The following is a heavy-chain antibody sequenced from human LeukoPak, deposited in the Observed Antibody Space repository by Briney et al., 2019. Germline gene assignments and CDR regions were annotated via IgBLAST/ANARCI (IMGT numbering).Heavy chain of an antibody. D-gene: IGHD3-10*01. CDR1: GFTFSSYA. J-gene: IGHJ4*02. Sequence: GGSLRLSCAASGFTFSSYAMHWVRQAPGKGLEWVAVISYDGSNKYYADSVKGRFTISRDNSKNTLYLQMNSLRAEDTAVYYCASGRGQTEIDYWGQGTLVTVSS. CDR3: ASGRGQTEIDY. V-gene: IGHV3-30*01. CDR2: ISYDGSNK.